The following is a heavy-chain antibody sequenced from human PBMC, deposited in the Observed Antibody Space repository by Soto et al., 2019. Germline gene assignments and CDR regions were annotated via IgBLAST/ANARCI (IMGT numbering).Heavy chain of an antibody. CDR2: IYPGDSDP. CDR1: GYSFTSYW. V-gene: IGHV5-51*01. D-gene: IGHD6-19*01. Sequence: GESLKISCKAFGYSFTSYWLGWVRPMPGKGLEWMGIIYPGDSDPDYSPSFQGQVTISADKSISTAYLQWSSLKASDTAMYYCARYASGGTSLGMDVWGQGTTVTVSS. J-gene: IGHJ6*02. CDR3: ARYASGGTSLGMDV.